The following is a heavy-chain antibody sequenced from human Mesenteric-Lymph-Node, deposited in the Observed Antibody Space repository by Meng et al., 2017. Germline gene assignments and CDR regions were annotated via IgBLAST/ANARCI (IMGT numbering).Heavy chain of an antibody. CDR3: ARVGDYDLLSGYPIDY. D-gene: IGHD3-3*01. Sequence: GPLRLSCNVSGYSISRGYYWGWIRQPPGKGLEWIGSIYHSGSTYYNPSLQSRVTISVDTSKNQFSLKLSSVTASDTAVFYCARVGDYDLLSGYPIDYWGQGTLVTVSS. V-gene: IGHV4-38-2*02. CDR2: IYHSGST. J-gene: IGHJ4*02. CDR1: GYSISRGYY.